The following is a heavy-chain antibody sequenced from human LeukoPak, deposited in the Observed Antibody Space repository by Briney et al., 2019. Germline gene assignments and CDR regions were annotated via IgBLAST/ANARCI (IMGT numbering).Heavy chain of an antibody. CDR2: IHHSGST. CDR3: AGGGLVRGTGTVYPDY. J-gene: IGHJ4*02. Sequence: SETLSLTCTVSDGSISSNYWNWIRQPPGKGLEWIACIHHSGSTNYNPSLKSRVTISVDMSKNQFSLKLTSVTAADTAVYYCAGGGLVRGTGTVYPDYWGQGTLVTVSS. D-gene: IGHD3-16*01. CDR1: DGSISSNY. V-gene: IGHV4-59*08.